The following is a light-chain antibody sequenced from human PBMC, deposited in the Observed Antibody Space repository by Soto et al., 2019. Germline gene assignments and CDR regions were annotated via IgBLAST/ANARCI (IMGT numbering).Light chain of an antibody. J-gene: IGKJ1*01. V-gene: IGKV3-15*01. Sequence: EIVMTQSPSTRSVSPGERSTLSCRASQSVSSNLAWYQQKPGQAPRLLIYGASTRATGVPARFSGSGSGTEFTLTISCLQPEDFATYYCQQYYSYPRTFGQGTKVDIK. CDR2: GAS. CDR1: QSVSSN. CDR3: QQYYSYPRT.